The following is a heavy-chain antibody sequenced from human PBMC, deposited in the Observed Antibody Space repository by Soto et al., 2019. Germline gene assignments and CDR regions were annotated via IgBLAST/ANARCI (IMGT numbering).Heavy chain of an antibody. CDR3: AREYRPGGAHWFDP. Sequence: SETLSLTFPVSGGSVSSGSYYWSWIRQPPVKGLEWIGYIYYSGSTNYNPSLKSRVTISVDTSKNQFSLKLSSVTAADTAVYYCAREYRPGGAHWFDPWGQGTLVTV. J-gene: IGHJ5*02. CDR1: GGSVSSGSYY. CDR2: IYYSGST. V-gene: IGHV4-61*01. D-gene: IGHD1-26*01.